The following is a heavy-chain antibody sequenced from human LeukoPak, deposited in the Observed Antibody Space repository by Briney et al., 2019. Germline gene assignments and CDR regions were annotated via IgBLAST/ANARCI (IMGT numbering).Heavy chain of an antibody. D-gene: IGHD2-2*01. Sequence: SVKVSCKASGGTFSSYAISWVRQAPGQGLEWMGGIFPIFGTANYAQKFQGRVTITADESTSTAYMELSSLRSEDTAVYYCARPYCSSTSCYGGWFDPWGQGTLVTVSS. CDR1: GGTFSSYA. V-gene: IGHV1-69*13. CDR2: IFPIFGTA. J-gene: IGHJ5*02. CDR3: ARPYCSSTSCYGGWFDP.